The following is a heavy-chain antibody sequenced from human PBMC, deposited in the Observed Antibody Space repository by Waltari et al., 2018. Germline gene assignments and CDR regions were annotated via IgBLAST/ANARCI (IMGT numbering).Heavy chain of an antibody. CDR1: GFTFSSYD. CDR2: ISSISTI. V-gene: IGHV3-48*03. J-gene: IGHJ4*02. Sequence: EVQLVESGGDLVQPGGSLRLSCGTSGFTFSSYDMNWVRQAPGKGLEWVSYISSISTIYYADSVKGRFTISRDNAKNSLYLQMNSLRAEDTAVYYCARGFHTASNSFFFDYWGQGTLVTVSS. D-gene: IGHD4-4*01. CDR3: ARGFHTASNSFFFDY.